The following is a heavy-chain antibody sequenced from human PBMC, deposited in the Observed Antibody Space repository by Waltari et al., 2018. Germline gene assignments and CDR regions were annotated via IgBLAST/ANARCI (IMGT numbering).Heavy chain of an antibody. CDR2: ISGSGFSK. D-gene: IGHD3-3*01. J-gene: IGHJ4*02. Sequence: EVQLLESGGGLAQPGGSLRLSCDASRLIFFNNFSISWVRQAPGKGLEWVSIISGSGFSKFHADSVKGRFSISRDNSKNTVYLQMRSLRVEDTAVYHCVKGGWIDDWGQGTLVTVSS. CDR3: VKGGWIDD. CDR1: RLIFFNNFS. V-gene: IGHV3-23*01.